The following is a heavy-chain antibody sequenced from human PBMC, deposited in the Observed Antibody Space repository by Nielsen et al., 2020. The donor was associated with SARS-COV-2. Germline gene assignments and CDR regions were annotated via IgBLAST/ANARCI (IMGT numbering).Heavy chain of an antibody. D-gene: IGHD3-10*01. CDR2: ISYDGSNK. V-gene: IGHV3-30-3*01. CDR1: GFTFSSFA. CDR3: ARDQITMVRGVIDY. Sequence: GESLKISCAASGFTFSSFALHWVRQAPGKGLEWVAVISYDGSNKYYADSVKGRFTISRDNAKNSLDLQMNSLRDEDTAVYYCARDQITMVRGVIDYWGQGTLVTVSS. J-gene: IGHJ4*02.